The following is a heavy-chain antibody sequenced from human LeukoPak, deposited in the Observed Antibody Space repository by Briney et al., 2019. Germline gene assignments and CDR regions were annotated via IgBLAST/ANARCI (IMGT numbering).Heavy chain of an antibody. D-gene: IGHD3-22*01. J-gene: IGHJ3*02. CDR2: ISSSGSTI. V-gene: IGHV3-11*01. Sequence: GGSLRLSCAASGFTFSDYYMSWIRQAPGKGLEWVSYISSSGSTIYYADSVKGRFTISRGNAKNSLYLQMNSLRAEDTAVYYCARDPRTYYYDSSGYYHNDAFDIWGQGTMVTVSS. CDR1: GFTFSDYY. CDR3: ARDPRTYYYDSSGYYHNDAFDI.